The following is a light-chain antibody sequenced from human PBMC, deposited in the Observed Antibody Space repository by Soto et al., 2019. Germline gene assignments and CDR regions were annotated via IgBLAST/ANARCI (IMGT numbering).Light chain of an antibody. Sequence: VLTQSPGTLSLSPGERATLSCSASQSVSNNYLAWYQQKTGQAPRILIYGESSRATGIPDRFSGSGSGTDLNLTISRLEPEDFAVYYCQQYGSSPGTCGQGTKVDIK. V-gene: IGKV3-20*01. J-gene: IGKJ1*01. CDR1: QSVSNNY. CDR3: QQYGSSPGT. CDR2: GES.